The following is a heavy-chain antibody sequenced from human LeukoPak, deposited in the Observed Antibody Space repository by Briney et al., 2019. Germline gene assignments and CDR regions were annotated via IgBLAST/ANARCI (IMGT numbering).Heavy chain of an antibody. D-gene: IGHD4-17*01. CDR1: GFTFSSYS. V-gene: IGHV3-21*01. J-gene: IGHJ4*02. Sequence: PGGSLRLSCAASGFTFSSYSMNWVRQAPGKGLEWVSSISSSSYIYYADSVKGRFTISRDNAKNSLYLQMNSRRAEDTAVYYCARMEDYGDSKSDYWGQGTLVTVSS. CDR2: ISSSSYI. CDR3: ARMEDYGDSKSDY.